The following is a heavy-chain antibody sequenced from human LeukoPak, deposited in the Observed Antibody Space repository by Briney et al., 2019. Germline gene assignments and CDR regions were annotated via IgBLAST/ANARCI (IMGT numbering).Heavy chain of an antibody. Sequence: PGGSLRLSCAASGFTFSSYAMHWVRQAPGKGLEWVAVISYDGSNKYYADSVKGRFTISRDNSKNTLYLQMNSLRAEDTAVYYCARGGWFGELLIDYWGQGTLVTVSS. D-gene: IGHD3-10*01. V-gene: IGHV3-30*04. CDR1: GFTFSSYA. CDR3: ARGGWFGELLIDY. CDR2: ISYDGSNK. J-gene: IGHJ4*02.